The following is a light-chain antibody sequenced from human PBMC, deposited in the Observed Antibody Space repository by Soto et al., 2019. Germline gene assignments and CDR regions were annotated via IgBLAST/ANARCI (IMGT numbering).Light chain of an antibody. Sequence: EIVVTQSPATLSVSPGERATLSCRASQSVGNNFAWYQQKPGQAPRLLIFATSTRATGVPARFSGSGSGTEFTLTISSLQSEDFAVYYRQQDGDWPLTFGGGAKVEIE. J-gene: IGKJ4*01. V-gene: IGKV3-15*01. CDR2: ATS. CDR3: QQDGDWPLT. CDR1: QSVGNN.